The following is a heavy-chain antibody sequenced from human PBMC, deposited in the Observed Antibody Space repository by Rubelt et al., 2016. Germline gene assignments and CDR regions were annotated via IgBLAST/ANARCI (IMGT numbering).Heavy chain of an antibody. D-gene: IGHD1-14*01. Sequence: QVQLVQSGAEVKKPGASVKVSCEASGYSLTSYAMHWVRQAPGQRLEWMGWISAYNGNTNYAQKLQGRVTMTTDTSTSTAYMELRSLRSDDTAVYYCARVPDRQGKVVDYWGQGTLVTVSS. CDR2: ISAYNGNT. J-gene: IGHJ4*02. CDR1: GYSLTSYA. V-gene: IGHV1-3*01. CDR3: ARVPDRQGKVVDY.